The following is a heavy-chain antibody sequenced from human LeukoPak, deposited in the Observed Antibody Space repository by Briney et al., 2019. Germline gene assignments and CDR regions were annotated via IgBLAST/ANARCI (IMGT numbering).Heavy chain of an antibody. Sequence: PGGSLRLSCAASGFTFSSYGMHWVRQAPGKGLEWVAVISYDGSNKYYADSVKGRFTISRDNSKNTLYLQMNSLRAEDTAVYYCAKEPEYYDFWSGYYTGISRHYYYYMDVWGKGTTVTVSS. D-gene: IGHD3-3*01. V-gene: IGHV3-30*18. CDR2: ISYDGSNK. CDR1: GFTFSSYG. J-gene: IGHJ6*03. CDR3: AKEPEYYDFWSGYYTGISRHYYYYMDV.